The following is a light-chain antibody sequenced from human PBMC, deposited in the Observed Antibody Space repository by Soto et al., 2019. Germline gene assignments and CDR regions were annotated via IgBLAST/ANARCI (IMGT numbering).Light chain of an antibody. CDR3: QRYYFSPT. Sequence: EIVLTQSPGTLSLSPGERATLSCRASQSVANNYLAWYQQRPGQTPRLLIWGASNRAGGVPDRVSGSGSGIDFSFTISRLEPDDFAVYYCQRYYFSPTFGQGTKVEIK. V-gene: IGKV3-20*01. CDR2: GAS. CDR1: QSVANNY. J-gene: IGKJ1*01.